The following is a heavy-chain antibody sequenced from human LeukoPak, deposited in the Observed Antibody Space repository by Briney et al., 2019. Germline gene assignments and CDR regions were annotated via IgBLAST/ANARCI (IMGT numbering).Heavy chain of an antibody. CDR1: GLAFRSYW. CDR3: SSQPAVLDLDC. CDR2: IRPDGSGK. V-gene: IGHV3-7*01. Sequence: PGGSLRLSCAASGLAFRSYWMTWVRQAPGKGLEWVANIRPDGSGKNYVDSVKGRFTISRDNANNALFLQMKGLRVEDTAVYYCSSQPAVLDLDCWGQGALVTVSS. D-gene: IGHD2/OR15-2a*01. J-gene: IGHJ4*02.